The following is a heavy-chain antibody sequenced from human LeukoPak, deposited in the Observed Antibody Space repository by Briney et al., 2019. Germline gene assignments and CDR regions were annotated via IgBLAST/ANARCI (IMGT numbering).Heavy chain of an antibody. V-gene: IGHV3-23*01. CDR3: ARRAGAYSHPYDY. CDR2: SGSGHNT. J-gene: IGHJ4*02. D-gene: IGHD4/OR15-4a*01. CDR1: GFTFNNYA. Sequence: PGGSLRLSCAASGFTFNNYAMSWVRQAPGKGLEWVISGSGHNTYYAYSVKGRFTISRDNSKNTLYLQMNSLRAEDTAVYYCARRAGAYSHPYDYWGQGTLVTVSS.